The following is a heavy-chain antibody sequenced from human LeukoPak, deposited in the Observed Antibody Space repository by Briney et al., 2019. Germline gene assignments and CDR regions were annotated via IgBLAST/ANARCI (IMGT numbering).Heavy chain of an antibody. V-gene: IGHV3-13*01. CDR2: IYKTGDT. J-gene: IGHJ3*02. Sequence: GGSLRLSCVASGFTLSSYDMHWVRQTTGESLEWVSIIYKTGDTYYPDSVKGRFTISRESAKNSLYLQMNSLRAGDTAVYYCAREMSGSNDAFDIWGQGTTVTVSS. CDR1: GFTLSSYD. CDR3: AREMSGSNDAFDI. D-gene: IGHD3-10*01.